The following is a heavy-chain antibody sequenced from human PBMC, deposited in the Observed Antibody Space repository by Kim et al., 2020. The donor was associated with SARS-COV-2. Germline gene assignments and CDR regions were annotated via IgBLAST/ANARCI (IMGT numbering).Heavy chain of an antibody. J-gene: IGHJ6*02. Sequence: GGSLRLSCAASGFTFDDYAMHWVRQAPGKGLEWVSGISWNSGSIGYADSVKGRFTISRDNAKNSLYLQMNSLRAEDTALYYCAKDHEGMDVWGQGTTVT. CDR3: AKDHEGMDV. V-gene: IGHV3-9*01. CDR1: GFTFDDYA. CDR2: ISWNSGSI.